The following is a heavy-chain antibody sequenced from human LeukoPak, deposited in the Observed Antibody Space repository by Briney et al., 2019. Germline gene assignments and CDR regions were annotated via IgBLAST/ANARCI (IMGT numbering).Heavy chain of an antibody. CDR3: ARDWGDLSLFLFDP. CDR1: GYTFTDYY. D-gene: IGHD3-16*02. Sequence: ASVKVSCKASGYTFTDYYMHWVRQAPGQGLEWMGWINPNSGGTNYAQKFQGRVTMTRDTSISTAYMELSRLRSDDTAFYYCARDWGDLSLFLFDPWGQGTLVTVSS. CDR2: INPNSGGT. J-gene: IGHJ5*02. V-gene: IGHV1-2*02.